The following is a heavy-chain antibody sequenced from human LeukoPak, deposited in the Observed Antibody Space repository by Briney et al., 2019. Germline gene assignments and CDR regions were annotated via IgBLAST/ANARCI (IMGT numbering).Heavy chain of an antibody. CDR2: IYHSGST. Sequence: PSGTLSLTCAVSGGSISSSNWWSWVRQPPGKGLEWIGEIYHSGSTNYNPSLKSRVTISVDKSKNQFSLKLSSVTAAVTAVYYCARDQTYYDFWSGYTRNGMDVWGQGTTVTVSS. J-gene: IGHJ6*02. D-gene: IGHD3-3*01. CDR3: ARDQTYYDFWSGYTRNGMDV. V-gene: IGHV4-4*02. CDR1: GGSISSSNW.